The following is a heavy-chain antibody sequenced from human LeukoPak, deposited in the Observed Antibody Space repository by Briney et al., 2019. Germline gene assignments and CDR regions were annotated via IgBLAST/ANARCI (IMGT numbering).Heavy chain of an antibody. V-gene: IGHV1-18*01. D-gene: IGHD3-10*01. J-gene: IGHJ5*02. CDR1: GFSFISCC. Sequence: ASVTVSCKACGFSFISCCFNWVRQAPGQGLEGMGWISCYNCDTKYAQAFQGRITITTNKSTSTAYLELKSLRSDDNAVYYCARVHYGSGSYDWFDPWGQGTLVTVSS. CDR3: ARVHYGSGSYDWFDP. CDR2: ISCYNCDT.